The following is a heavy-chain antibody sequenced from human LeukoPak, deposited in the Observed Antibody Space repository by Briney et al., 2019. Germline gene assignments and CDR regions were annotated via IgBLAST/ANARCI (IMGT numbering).Heavy chain of an antibody. CDR2: ISSGSTI. Sequence: GGSLRLSCAASGFTFSSYSMNWVRQAPGKGLEWVSYISSGSTIYYADSVKGRFTISRDNAKNSLYLQMNSLRAEDTAVYYCARDDNPSLWGGWFDPWGQGTLVTVSS. J-gene: IGHJ5*02. D-gene: IGHD3-16*01. V-gene: IGHV3-48*04. CDR3: ARDDNPSLWGGWFDP. CDR1: GFTFSSYS.